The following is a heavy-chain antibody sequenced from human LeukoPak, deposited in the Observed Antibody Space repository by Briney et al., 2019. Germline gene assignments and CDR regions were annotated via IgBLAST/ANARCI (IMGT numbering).Heavy chain of an antibody. J-gene: IGHJ5*02. CDR2: IRYDGSKE. V-gene: IGHV3-30*02. D-gene: IGHD4-17*01. CDR3: ARGPLTVTRGFDP. Sequence: GGSLRLSCAASGFTFSSYGMHWVRQAPGKGLEWVAFIRYDGSKEYYIDSVKGRFTISRDNAKNSLYLQMNSLRAEDTAIYYCARGPLTVTRGFDPWGQGTLVTVSS. CDR1: GFTFSSYG.